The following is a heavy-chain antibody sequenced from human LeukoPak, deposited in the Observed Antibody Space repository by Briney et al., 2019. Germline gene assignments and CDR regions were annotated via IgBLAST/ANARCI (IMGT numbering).Heavy chain of an antibody. J-gene: IGHJ4*02. Sequence: GGSLRLSCAASGFTFSSYSMNWVRQAPGKGLEWISYISSGSTTIYYADSVKGRFTISRDNAKNSLYLQMNSLRAEDAAVYYCAPQRGFRLLDRYFESWGQGTLVTVSS. CDR2: ISSGSTTI. CDR1: GFTFSSYS. D-gene: IGHD5-18*01. V-gene: IGHV3-48*01. CDR3: APQRGFRLLDRYFES.